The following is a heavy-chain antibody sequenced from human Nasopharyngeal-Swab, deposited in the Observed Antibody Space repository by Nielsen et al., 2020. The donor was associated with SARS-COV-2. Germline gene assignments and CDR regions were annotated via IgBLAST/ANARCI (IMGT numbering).Heavy chain of an antibody. CDR3: AKDMAYYYGMDV. Sequence: SLKISCAASGFTFDDYAMHWVRHAPGKRLEWVSGISWNSGSIGYADSVKGRFTISRDNAKNSLYLQMNSLRAEDTALYYCAKDMAYYYGMDVWGQGTTVTVSS. CDR1: GFTFDDYA. V-gene: IGHV3-9*01. J-gene: IGHJ6*02. CDR2: ISWNSGSI.